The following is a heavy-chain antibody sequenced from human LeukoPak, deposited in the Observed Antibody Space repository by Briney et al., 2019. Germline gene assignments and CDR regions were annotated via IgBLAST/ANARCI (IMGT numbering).Heavy chain of an antibody. Sequence: SETLPLTCTVSGGSISSSSYYWGWIRQPPGKGLEWIGSIYYSGSTYYNPSLKSRVTISVDTSKNQFSLKLSSVTAADTAVYYCARDCNENSSSCPGVYWGQGTLVTVSS. CDR2: IYYSGST. CDR1: GGSISSSSYY. CDR3: ARDCNENSSSCPGVY. V-gene: IGHV4-39*07. D-gene: IGHD6-13*01. J-gene: IGHJ4*02.